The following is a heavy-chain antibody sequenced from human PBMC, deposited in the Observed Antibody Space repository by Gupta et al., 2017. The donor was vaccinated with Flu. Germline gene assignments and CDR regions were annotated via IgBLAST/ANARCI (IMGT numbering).Heavy chain of an antibody. CDR1: GFLFSNHA. CDR3: VRANYQFLSALDY. V-gene: IGHV3-33*01. D-gene: IGHD2-2*01. CDR2: MYYDGGNI. Sequence: QVHLVESGGGVGQPGGALRLPCEASGFLFSNHAMHWVRQAPGKGLEWVAAMYYDGGNILYADSVQGRFTISRDDSKKTVYLQMNSLRAEDSAVYYCVRANYQFLSALDYWGQGTLVTVSS. J-gene: IGHJ4*02.